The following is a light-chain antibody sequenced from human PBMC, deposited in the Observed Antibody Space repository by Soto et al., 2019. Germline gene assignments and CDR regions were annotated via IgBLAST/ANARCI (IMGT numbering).Light chain of an antibody. CDR3: MQLLHTPLT. Sequence: VMTQAPLSLPVTPGEPASISCRSSQSLLHTNGYNYLAWFLQKAGQSPQLLIYLASSRASGVPDRFSGSGSGTDFTLEISSVEAEDVGVYYCMQLLHTPLTFGGGTKVDIK. CDR1: QSLLHTNGYNY. J-gene: IGKJ4*01. CDR2: LAS. V-gene: IGKV2-28*01.